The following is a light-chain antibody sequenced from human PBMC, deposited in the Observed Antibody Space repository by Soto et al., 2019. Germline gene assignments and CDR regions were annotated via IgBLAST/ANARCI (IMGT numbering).Light chain of an antibody. Sequence: QPVLTQPPSVSGAPGQRVTISCTGSSSNFGAGYDVHWYQQLPGTAPKLLIYATNNRPSGVPDRFSGSKSGTSASLAITGLQAEDEADYYCQSYDTSLSGSTVFGTGTKVTVL. V-gene: IGLV1-40*01. CDR3: QSYDTSLSGSTV. J-gene: IGLJ1*01. CDR2: ATN. CDR1: SSNFGAGYD.